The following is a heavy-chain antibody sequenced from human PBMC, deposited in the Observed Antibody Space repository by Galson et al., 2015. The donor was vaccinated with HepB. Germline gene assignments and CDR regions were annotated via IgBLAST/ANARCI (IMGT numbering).Heavy chain of an antibody. Sequence: SLRLSCAASGFSVTSHGMNWVRQAPGKGLEWVSGISATDGSTSYADSVKGRFAIYRDKSKNTLYLEMNSLRAEDTALYYCARVAEVIPPGTLPWGPKKAPVVLDYWGQGTLVTVSS. CDR1: GFSVTSHG. V-gene: IGHV3-23*01. CDR3: ARVAEVIPPGTLPWGPKKAPVVLDY. J-gene: IGHJ4*02. CDR2: ISATDGST. D-gene: IGHD3-16*02.